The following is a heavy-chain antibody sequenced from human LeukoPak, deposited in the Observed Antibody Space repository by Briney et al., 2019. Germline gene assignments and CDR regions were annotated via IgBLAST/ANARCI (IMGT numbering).Heavy chain of an antibody. V-gene: IGHV4-34*01. J-gene: IGHJ5*02. CDR1: GGSISSYY. CDR2: INHSGST. CDR3: AREKGYNLGFRWFDP. Sequence: PSETLSLTCTVSGGSISSYYWSWIRQPPGKGLEWIGEINHSGSTNYNPSLKSRVTISVDTSKNQFSLKLSSVTAADTAVYYCAREKGYNLGFRWFDPWGQGTLVTVSS. D-gene: IGHD5-24*01.